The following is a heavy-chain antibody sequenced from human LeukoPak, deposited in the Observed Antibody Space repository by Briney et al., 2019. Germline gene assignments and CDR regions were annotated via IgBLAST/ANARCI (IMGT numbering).Heavy chain of an antibody. CDR3: ASTALHDYDILTGYPYYFDY. Sequence: GGSLRLSCAASGFIVSNNYMSWVRQAPGKGLEWVSYISSSSSTIYYADSVKGRFTISRDNAKNSLYLQMNSLRAEDTAVYYCASTALHDYDILTGYPYYFDYWGQGTLVTVSS. CDR2: ISSSSSTI. D-gene: IGHD3-9*01. V-gene: IGHV3-11*04. CDR1: GFIVSNNY. J-gene: IGHJ4*02.